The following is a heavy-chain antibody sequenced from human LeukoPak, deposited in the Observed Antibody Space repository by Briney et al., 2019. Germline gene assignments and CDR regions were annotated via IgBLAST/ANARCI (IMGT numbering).Heavy chain of an antibody. CDR3: ARDWFDGDYDRFDY. CDR2: INQDGSQK. Sequence: SGGPLRLSCAVSGFTFSSYWMSLFRQAAGKGLEWVANINQDGSQKFSVDSVKGRFTISTYNAKNSLSLQMNSLRVEDTAVYYCARDWFDGDYDRFDYWGQGTLVTVSS. J-gene: IGHJ4*02. D-gene: IGHD4-17*01. V-gene: IGHV3-7*03. CDR1: GFTFSSYW.